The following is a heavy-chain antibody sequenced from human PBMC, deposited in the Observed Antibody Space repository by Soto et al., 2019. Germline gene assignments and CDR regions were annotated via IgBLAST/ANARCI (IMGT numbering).Heavy chain of an antibody. D-gene: IGHD7-27*01. J-gene: IGHJ4*02. CDR1: GGSFSGHY. CDR3: ARGRGGLHRTAELHS. Sequence: QVQLQQWGAGLLKPSETLSLTCAVHGGSFSGHYWTWIRQPPGKGLEWIGEVSPGGSTNYNSSLKSRVTGSGDTAKIQFSLKLTSVTAADTGVYYCARGRGGLHRTAELHSWGQGPLVTVSS. V-gene: IGHV4-34*01. CDR2: VSPGGST.